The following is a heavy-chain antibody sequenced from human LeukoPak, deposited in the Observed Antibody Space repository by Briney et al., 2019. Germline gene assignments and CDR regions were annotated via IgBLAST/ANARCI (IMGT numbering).Heavy chain of an antibody. CDR3: AREGIAAAGSFLYAFDI. J-gene: IGHJ3*02. CDR2: IYTSGST. D-gene: IGHD6-13*01. Sequence: SETLSLTCTVSGGSISSYYWSWIRQPAGKGLEWIGRIYTSGSTNYNPSLKSRVTMSVDTSKNQFSLKLSSVTAADTAVYYCAREGIAAAGSFLYAFDIWGQGTMVTVSS. V-gene: IGHV4-4*07. CDR1: GGSISSYY.